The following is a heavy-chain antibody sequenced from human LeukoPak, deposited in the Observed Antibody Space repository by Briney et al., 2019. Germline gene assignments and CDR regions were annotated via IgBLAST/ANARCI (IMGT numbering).Heavy chain of an antibody. Sequence: PSETLSLTCTVSGGSITSYYWSWIRQPPGKGLEWIGYIYYSGTTNYNPSLKSRVTISVDTSKNQLSLKVNSVTAAGTAVYYCVRSKSGTYGWFDPWGQGTLVTVSS. V-gene: IGHV4-59*01. J-gene: IGHJ5*02. D-gene: IGHD4-17*01. CDR3: VRSKSGTYGWFDP. CDR2: IYYSGTT. CDR1: GGSITSYY.